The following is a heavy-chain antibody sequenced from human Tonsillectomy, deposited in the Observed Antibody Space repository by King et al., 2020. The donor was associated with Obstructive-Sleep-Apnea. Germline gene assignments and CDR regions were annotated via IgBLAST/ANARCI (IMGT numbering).Heavy chain of an antibody. CDR2: ISWNSGSL. CDR3: AKDRAGVDGMDV. Sequence: QLVQSGGGLVQPGRSLRLSCAASGFTFDDYGMHWVRQTPGKGLEWVSRISWNSGSLGYADSVKGRFTISRDNAKNSLYLQMNSLRAEDTAFYYCAKDRAGVDGMDVWGQGTMVTVSS. V-gene: IGHV3-9*01. J-gene: IGHJ6*02. CDR1: GFTFDDYG.